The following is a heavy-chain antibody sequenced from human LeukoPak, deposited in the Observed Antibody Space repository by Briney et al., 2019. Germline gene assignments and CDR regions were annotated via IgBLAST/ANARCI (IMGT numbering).Heavy chain of an antibody. CDR3: ARPLTDPYWNDAFDI. CDR1: GYSISSGYY. V-gene: IGHV4-38-2*01. J-gene: IGHJ3*02. Sequence: SETLSLTCAVSGYSISSGYYWGWIRQPPGKGLEWIGSIYHSGSTYYNPSLKSRVTISVDTSKNQFSLKLSSVTAADTPVYYCARPLTDPYWNDAFDIWGQGTMVTVSS. D-gene: IGHD1-1*01. CDR2: IYHSGST.